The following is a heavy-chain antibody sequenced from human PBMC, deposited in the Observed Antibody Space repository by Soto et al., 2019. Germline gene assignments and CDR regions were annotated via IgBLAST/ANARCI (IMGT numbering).Heavy chain of an antibody. CDR3: ARAPLSSSSAGFSDY. D-gene: IGHD6-6*01. J-gene: IGHJ4*02. CDR1: GYTFSSYG. CDR2: VSPKNGNT. V-gene: IGHV1-18*04. Sequence: QVQLVQSGAEVKKPGASVRVSCKASGYTFSSYGINWVRQAPGQGPEWMGWVSPKNGNTNYAQKLQGRVTMTTDTSTSTAYMELKSLRYDDTALYFCARAPLSSSSAGFSDYWGQGTLVTVSS.